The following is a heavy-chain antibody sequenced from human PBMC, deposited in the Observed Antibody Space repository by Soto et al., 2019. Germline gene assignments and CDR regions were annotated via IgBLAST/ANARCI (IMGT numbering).Heavy chain of an antibody. Sequence: QVQLVQSGAEVKKPGASVKVSCKASGYTFTSYDINWVRQATGQGLEWMGWMNPNSGNTGYAQKFQGRVTMTRNTSISTAYMELSSLRSEDTAVYYCARVARKVLWFGESVDAFDSWGQGTMVTVSS. CDR3: ARVARKVLWFGESVDAFDS. CDR2: MNPNSGNT. V-gene: IGHV1-8*01. D-gene: IGHD3-10*01. J-gene: IGHJ3*02. CDR1: GYTFTSYD.